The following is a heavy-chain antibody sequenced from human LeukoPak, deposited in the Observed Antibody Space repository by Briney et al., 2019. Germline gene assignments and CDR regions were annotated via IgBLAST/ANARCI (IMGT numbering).Heavy chain of an antibody. V-gene: IGHV4-30-4*01. J-gene: IGHJ4*02. D-gene: IGHD4-23*01. CDR3: ARGGVGGSDYFDS. CDR2: ITYSGST. CDR1: GGSISSDDYY. Sequence: AQTLSITCTVSGGSISSDDYYGSWIPQPPGKGLEWIGHITYSGSTDYSPSLRSRVTMSVDTSKNQFSLKLNSVTAAEMAMYFCARGGVGGSDYFDSWGQGTLVAVSS.